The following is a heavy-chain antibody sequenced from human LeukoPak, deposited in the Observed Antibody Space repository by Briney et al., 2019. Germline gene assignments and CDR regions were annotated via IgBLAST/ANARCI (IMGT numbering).Heavy chain of an antibody. Sequence: KPGGSLRLSCAASGFTFSSYSLNWVRQAPGKGLEWVSSISSSSSYIYYADSVKGRFTISRDNAKNSLYLQMNSLRAEDTAVYYCAKNPHCSSTSCYEYDQRGAFDIWGQGTMVTVSS. D-gene: IGHD2-2*01. V-gene: IGHV3-21*01. CDR1: GFTFSSYS. CDR3: AKNPHCSSTSCYEYDQRGAFDI. CDR2: ISSSSSYI. J-gene: IGHJ3*02.